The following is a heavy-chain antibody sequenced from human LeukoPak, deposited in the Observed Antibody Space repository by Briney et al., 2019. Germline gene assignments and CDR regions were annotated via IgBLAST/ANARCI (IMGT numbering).Heavy chain of an antibody. V-gene: IGHV1-69*05. D-gene: IGHD4-23*01. CDR1: GGTFSSYA. J-gene: IGHJ6*03. Sequence: SVKVSCKASGGTFSSYAISWVRQAPGQGLEWMGGIIPIFGTANYAQKFQGRVTITTDESTSTAYMELSSLRSEDTAVYYCATVVTHAPYYYYYMDVWGKGTTVTASS. CDR2: IIPIFGTA. CDR3: ATVVTHAPYYYYYMDV.